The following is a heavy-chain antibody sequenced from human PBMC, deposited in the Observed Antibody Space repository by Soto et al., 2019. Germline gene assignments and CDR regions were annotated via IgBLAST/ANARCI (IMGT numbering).Heavy chain of an antibody. CDR1: GGSISSSSYY. J-gene: IGHJ4*02. CDR3: ASRTLYCSGGNCTWDD. Sequence: PSETLSLTCTVSGGSISSSSYYWGWIRQPPGKGLEWIGSISYSGSTYYNPSLKSRVTISVDMSKNQFSLKLSSVTAADTAVYYCASRTLYCSGGNCTWDDWGQGTLVTVDS. CDR2: ISYSGST. V-gene: IGHV4-39*01. D-gene: IGHD2-15*01.